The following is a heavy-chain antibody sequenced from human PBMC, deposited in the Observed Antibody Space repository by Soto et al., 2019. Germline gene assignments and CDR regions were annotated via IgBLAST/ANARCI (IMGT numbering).Heavy chain of an antibody. CDR3: ARVPRDAAMGPFDS. V-gene: IGHV4-30-4*01. Sequence: QVQLRESGPGLVTPSQTLSLTCTVSGDSITSDEYYWSWIRQPPGKGLEYIAYIYHRGITDYNPSRKIRVTISPDTSKNQFSLDLTSVTAADTAVYYCARVPRDAAMGPFDSWGQGTLVTVSS. CDR2: IYHRGIT. D-gene: IGHD5-18*01. J-gene: IGHJ4*02. CDR1: GDSITSDEYY.